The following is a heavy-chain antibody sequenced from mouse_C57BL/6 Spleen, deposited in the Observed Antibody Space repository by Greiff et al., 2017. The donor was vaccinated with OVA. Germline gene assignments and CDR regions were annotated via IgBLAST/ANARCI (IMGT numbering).Heavy chain of an antibody. CDR1: GYSFTGYY. V-gene: IGHV1-42*01. CDR2: INPSTGGT. Sequence: DVKLQESGPELVKPGASVKISCKASGYSFTGYYMNWVKQSPEKSLEWIGEINPSTGGTTYNQKFKAKATLTVDKSSSTAYMQLKSLTSEDSAVYCCARSYGYDYWGQGTTLTVSS. D-gene: IGHD2-2*01. CDR3: ARSYGYDY. J-gene: IGHJ2*01.